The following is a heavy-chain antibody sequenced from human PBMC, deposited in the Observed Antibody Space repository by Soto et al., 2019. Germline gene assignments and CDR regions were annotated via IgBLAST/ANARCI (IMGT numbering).Heavy chain of an antibody. CDR1: GFTFSNYA. J-gene: IGHJ4*02. CDR2: LNGSGGST. V-gene: IGHV3-23*01. Sequence: EVRLLESGGGLVQPGGSLRLSCAASGFTFSNYAMTWVRQAPGKGLEWVSGLNGSGGSTSSADSVKGRFAISRDNSKNTLYLQMNRLRDGDTAVYYCARVFSAGKGSPPDYWGQGTLVTVSS. D-gene: IGHD6-13*01. CDR3: ARVFSAGKGSPPDY.